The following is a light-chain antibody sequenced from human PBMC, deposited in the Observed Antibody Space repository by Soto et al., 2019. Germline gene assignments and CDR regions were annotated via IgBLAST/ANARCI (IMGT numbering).Light chain of an antibody. CDR1: SSDVGGYDY. V-gene: IGLV2-14*01. Sequence: QSALTQPASVSGSPGQSITISWTGTSSDVGGYDYVSWYQQHPGKAPKLMIYEVSNRPSGVSNRFSASKSGNTASLTISGLQAEDEDDYYCSSYTSSSTLYVFGPGTKVTVL. J-gene: IGLJ1*01. CDR3: SSYTSSSTLYV. CDR2: EVS.